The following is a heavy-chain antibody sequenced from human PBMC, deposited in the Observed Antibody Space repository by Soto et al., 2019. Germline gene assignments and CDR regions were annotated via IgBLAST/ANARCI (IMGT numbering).Heavy chain of an antibody. J-gene: IGHJ5*02. D-gene: IGHD3-16*01. CDR2: IYWDDDK. CDR1: GFSLSTSGVG. CDR3: AHSLYDYVWGTNWFDP. Sequence: QITLKESGPTLVKPTQTLTLTCTFSGFSLSTSGVGVGWIRQPPGKALEWLALIYWDDDKRYSPSLKSRLTITXDTSKNQVVLTMNNMDPVDTATYYCAHSLYDYVWGTNWFDPWGQGTLVTVSS. V-gene: IGHV2-5*02.